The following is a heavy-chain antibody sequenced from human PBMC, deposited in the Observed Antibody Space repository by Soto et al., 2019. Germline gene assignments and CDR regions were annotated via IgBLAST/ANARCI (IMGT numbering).Heavy chain of an antibody. CDR1: GFTFSSYA. V-gene: IGHV3-30-3*01. D-gene: IGHD3-16*02. CDR3: ARPSVFRGSYLDY. J-gene: IGHJ4*02. Sequence: GGSLRLSCAASGFTFSSYAMHRVRQAPGKGLEWVAVISYDGSNKYYADSVKGRFTISRDNSKNTLYLQMNSLRAEDTAVYYCARPSVFRGSYLDYWGQGTLVTVSS. CDR2: ISYDGSNK.